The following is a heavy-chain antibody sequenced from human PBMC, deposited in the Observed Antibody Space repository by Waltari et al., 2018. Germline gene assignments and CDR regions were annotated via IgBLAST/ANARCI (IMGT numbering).Heavy chain of an antibody. Sequence: QVQLQESGPGLVKPSETLSLTCTVSGGSISSYYWRWIRQPAGKGLEWIGRIYTSGSTNYNPSLKSRVTMSVDTSKNQFSLKLSSVTAADTAVYYCASWTSYDFWSGYYSADAFDIWGQGTMVTVSS. D-gene: IGHD3-3*01. CDR1: GGSISSYY. V-gene: IGHV4-4*07. CDR3: ASWTSYDFWSGYYSADAFDI. CDR2: IYTSGST. J-gene: IGHJ3*02.